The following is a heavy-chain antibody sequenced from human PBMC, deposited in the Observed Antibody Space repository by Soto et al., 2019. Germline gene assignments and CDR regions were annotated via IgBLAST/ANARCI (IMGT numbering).Heavy chain of an antibody. CDR2: IIPISGTA. Sequence: QVQLVQSGAEVKKPGSSVKVSCKASGGTFSNYAISWVRQAPGQGLEWMGGIIPISGTANYAQKFQGRVTSTAGECTSTADMELSRLRSEDTAVYYCARSQGSSTSLEIYYYYYYGMDVWGQGTTVTVSS. V-gene: IGHV1-69*01. CDR3: ARSQGSSTSLEIYYYYYYGMDV. D-gene: IGHD2-2*01. J-gene: IGHJ6*02. CDR1: GGTFSNYA.